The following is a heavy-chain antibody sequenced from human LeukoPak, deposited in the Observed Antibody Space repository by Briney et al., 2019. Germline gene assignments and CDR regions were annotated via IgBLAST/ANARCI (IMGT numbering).Heavy chain of an antibody. V-gene: IGHV1-3*01. D-gene: IGHD4-17*01. CDR1: GYTFTSYA. CDR3: ARDGGDYYYFDY. Sequence: ASVKVSCKASGYTFTSYAMHWVRQAPGQRLEWMGWINAGNGNTKYSQKFQGRVTITRDTSASKAYMELSSLRSEDTAVYYCARDGGDYYYFDYWGQGTLVTVSS. CDR2: INAGNGNT. J-gene: IGHJ4*02.